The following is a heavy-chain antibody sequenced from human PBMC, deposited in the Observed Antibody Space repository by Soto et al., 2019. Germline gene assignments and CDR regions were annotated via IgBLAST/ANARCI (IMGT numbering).Heavy chain of an antibody. D-gene: IGHD2-2*01. V-gene: IGHV1-46*01. J-gene: IGHJ6*02. CDR1: GCPFTYYW. Sequence: ASVKVSCKASGCPFTYYWSHWVRQAPGQGLEWMGVINPSTGSTNYAQKFQGRVTMTRDTSISTAYMELSSLRSEDTAVYYCARGGYCISTSCYNPYYYYYGMDVWGQGTTVTVSS. CDR2: INPSTGST. CDR3: ARGGYCISTSCYNPYYYYYGMDV.